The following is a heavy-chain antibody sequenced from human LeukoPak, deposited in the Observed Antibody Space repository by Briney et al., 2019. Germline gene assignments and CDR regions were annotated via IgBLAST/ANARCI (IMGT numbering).Heavy chain of an antibody. CDR3: ARVTDSGYDFRGYFDV. J-gene: IGHJ2*01. Sequence: SETLSLTCTVSGGSISSYYRSWIRQPPGKGLEWIAYVYYTGGTNYNPSLQSRFSISVDTSKNQFFLKLSAVNAAEPAVYYCARVTDSGYDFRGYFDVWGRGSLVTVSS. D-gene: IGHD5-12*01. CDR2: VYYTGGT. CDR1: GGSISSYY. V-gene: IGHV4-59*01.